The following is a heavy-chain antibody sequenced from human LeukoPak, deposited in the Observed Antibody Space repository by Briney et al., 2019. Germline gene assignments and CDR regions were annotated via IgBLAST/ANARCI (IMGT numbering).Heavy chain of an antibody. J-gene: IGHJ4*02. D-gene: IGHD4-17*01. CDR2: ISYDGSNK. CDR1: GFTFSSYA. V-gene: IGHV3-30*14. Sequence: PGGSLRLSCAASGFTFSSYAMHWVRQAPGKGLEWVAVISYDGSNKYYADSVKGRFTISRDNSKNTLYLQMNSLRAEDTAVYYCARDDYGVHFDYWGQGTLVTVSS. CDR3: ARDDYGVHFDY.